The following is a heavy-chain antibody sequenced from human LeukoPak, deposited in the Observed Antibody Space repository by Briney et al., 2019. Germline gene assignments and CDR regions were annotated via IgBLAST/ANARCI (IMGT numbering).Heavy chain of an antibody. V-gene: IGHV1-69*13. Sequence: SVKVSCKASGGTFSSYAISWVRQAPGQGLEWMGGIIPIFGTANYAQKFQGRVTITADESTSTAYMELRSLRSDDTAVYYCARVGVGYYDYVWGSYREVTVFDYWGQGTLVTVSS. CDR3: ARVGVGYYDYVWGSYREVTVFDY. CDR2: IIPIFGTA. J-gene: IGHJ4*02. D-gene: IGHD3-16*02. CDR1: GGTFSSYA.